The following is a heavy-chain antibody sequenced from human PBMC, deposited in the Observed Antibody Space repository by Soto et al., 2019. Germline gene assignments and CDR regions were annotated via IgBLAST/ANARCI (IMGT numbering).Heavy chain of an antibody. J-gene: IGHJ5*02. CDR3: ARDHRHYYGSGSYSNWFDP. D-gene: IGHD3-10*01. V-gene: IGHV4-59*01. CDR1: GGSISSYY. Sequence: SETLSLTCTVSGGSISSYYWSWIRQPPGKGLEWIGYIYYSGSTNYNPSLKSRVTISVDTSKNQFSLKLSSVTAADTAVYYCARDHRHYYGSGSYSNWFDPWGQGTLVTVS. CDR2: IYYSGST.